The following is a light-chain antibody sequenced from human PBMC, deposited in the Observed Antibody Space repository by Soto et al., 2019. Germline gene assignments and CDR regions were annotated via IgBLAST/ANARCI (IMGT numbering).Light chain of an antibody. J-gene: IGLJ3*02. Sequence: QSVLTQSPSASASLGASVKLTCTLSSGHSSYAIACHQQQPEKGPRYLMKLRSDGSHSRGDGIPDRFSGSSSGAERSLTISSLQSEDEADYYCQTWGTGIQVFGGGTKLTVL. CDR1: SGHSSYA. CDR3: QTWGTGIQV. CDR2: LRSDGSH. V-gene: IGLV4-69*01.